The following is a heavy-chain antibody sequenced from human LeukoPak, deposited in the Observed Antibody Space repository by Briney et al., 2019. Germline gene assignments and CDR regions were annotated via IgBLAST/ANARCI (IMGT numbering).Heavy chain of an antibody. CDR1: GFTFSSYG. V-gene: IGHV3-30*02. D-gene: IGHD3-10*01. CDR3: ARDPHYGSGSTSGY. J-gene: IGHJ4*02. Sequence: GGSLRLSCAASGFTFSSYGMHWVRQAPGKGLEWVAFIRYDGSNKYYADSVKGRFTISRDNSKNTLYLQMNSLRPEDTAVYYCARDPHYGSGSTSGYWGQGTLVTVSS. CDR2: IRYDGSNK.